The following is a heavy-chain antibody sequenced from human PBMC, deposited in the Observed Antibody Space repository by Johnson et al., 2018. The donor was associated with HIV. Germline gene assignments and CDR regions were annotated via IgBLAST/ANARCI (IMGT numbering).Heavy chain of an antibody. V-gene: IGHV3-11*05. CDR3: ANSLLLDAFNI. J-gene: IGHJ3*02. CDR2: ISGGEDDT. CDR1: GSTFSDYY. Sequence: QMQLVESGGDLVKAGGYLRLSCAASGSTFSDYYMSWIRQAPGKGLEWVSYISGGEDDTYYADSVKGRFTISRDNSKTTLYLQMNSLRDEDTAVYYCANSLLLDAFNIWGQGTMVTVSS. D-gene: IGHD2-15*01.